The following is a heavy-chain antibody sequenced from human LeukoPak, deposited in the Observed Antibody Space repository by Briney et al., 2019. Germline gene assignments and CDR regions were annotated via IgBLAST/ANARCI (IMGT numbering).Heavy chain of an antibody. D-gene: IGHD2-2*02. CDR3: ARVCSSASCYNNY. Sequence: GASVKVSCKASGYTFTNYGISWVRQAPGQGLDWMGWISAYNGNTNCAQKFQGRVTMTTDTSTSTGYMELRSLRSDDTAVYYCARVCSSASCYNNYWGQGTLVTVSS. V-gene: IGHV1-18*01. CDR1: GYTFTNYG. CDR2: ISAYNGNT. J-gene: IGHJ4*02.